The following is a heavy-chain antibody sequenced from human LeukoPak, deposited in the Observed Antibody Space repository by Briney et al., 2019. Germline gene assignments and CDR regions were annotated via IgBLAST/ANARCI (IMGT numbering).Heavy chain of an antibody. V-gene: IGHV1-8*03. CDR2: MNPNSGNT. J-gene: IGHJ6*03. CDR1: GYTFTSYD. Sequence: ASVKVSCKASGYTFTSYDINWVRQATGQGLEWMGWMNPNSGNTGYAQKFQGRVTITRNTSISTAYMELSGLRSEDTAVYYCASGRLKIVAGYYYYYMDVWGKGTTVTVSS. D-gene: IGHD5-12*01. CDR3: ASGRLKIVAGYYYYYMDV.